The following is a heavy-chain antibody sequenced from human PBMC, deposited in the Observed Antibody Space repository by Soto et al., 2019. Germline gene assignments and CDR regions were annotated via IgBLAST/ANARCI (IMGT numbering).Heavy chain of an antibody. CDR3: ATVANGSYDWFDP. CDR2: INSDGSTT. Sequence: EVQLVESGGGLVQPGGSLRLSCAASGFAFSRYWMHWVRQAPGKGLVWVARINSDGSTTTYADSVKGRFTISRDNAKNTLYLQMNSLSAEDTAVYYCATVANGSYDWFDPWGQGSLVTVSS. CDR1: GFAFSRYW. D-gene: IGHD1-26*01. J-gene: IGHJ5*02. V-gene: IGHV3-74*03.